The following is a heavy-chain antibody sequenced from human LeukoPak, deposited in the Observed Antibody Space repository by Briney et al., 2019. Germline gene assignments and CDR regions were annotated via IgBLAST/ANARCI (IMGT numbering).Heavy chain of an antibody. D-gene: IGHD3-22*01. J-gene: IGHJ5*02. CDR1: GFTFSSYA. Sequence: GGSLRLSCAASGFTFSSYAMSWVRQAPGKGLEWVSAISGSGGSTYYADSVKGRFTISRDNAKNSLYLQMNSLRAEDTALYYCAKAENYYDSSGYIAWFDPWGQGTLVTVSS. CDR3: AKAENYYDSSGYIAWFDP. V-gene: IGHV3-23*01. CDR2: ISGSGGST.